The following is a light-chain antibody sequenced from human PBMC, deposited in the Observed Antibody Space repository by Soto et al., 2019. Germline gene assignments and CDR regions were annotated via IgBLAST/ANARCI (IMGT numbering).Light chain of an antibody. CDR2: GAS. J-gene: IGKJ1*01. CDR3: QQYGSSRT. Sequence: EIVLTRSPGTLSLSPGERATLSCRASQSVSSSYLASYQQKPGQAPRLLIYGASSRAAGIPDRCSGSGSGTYFTLTISRLEPEDFAVYYCQQYGSSRTFGQGTKVDIK. CDR1: QSVSSSY. V-gene: IGKV3-20*01.